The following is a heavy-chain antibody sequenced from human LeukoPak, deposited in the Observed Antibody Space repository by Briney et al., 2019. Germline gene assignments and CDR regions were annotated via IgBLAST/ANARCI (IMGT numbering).Heavy chain of an antibody. J-gene: IGHJ4*02. CDR3: ARDRLSGSQDY. CDR1: GYTFTSYG. D-gene: IGHD1-26*01. CDR2: ISAYNGNT. V-gene: IGHV1-18*01. Sequence: ASVKVSCKASGYTFTSYGISWVRQAPGQGVEWMGWISAYNGNTNYAQKLQGRVTMTTDTSTSTAYMELRSLRSDDTAVCYCARDRLSGSQDYWGQGTLVTVSS.